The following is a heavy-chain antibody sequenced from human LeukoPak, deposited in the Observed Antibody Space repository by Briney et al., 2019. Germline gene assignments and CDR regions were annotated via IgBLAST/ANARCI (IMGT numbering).Heavy chain of an antibody. Sequence: ASVKVSCKASGYTFTSYAMHWVRQAPGQRLEWMGWINAGNGNTKYSQKFQGRVTITRDTSASTAYMELSSLRSEDTAVYYCARGRGDQRGTDFDLWGQGTLVTVSS. CDR2: INAGNGNT. J-gene: IGHJ4*02. CDR1: GYTFTSYA. D-gene: IGHD1-26*01. V-gene: IGHV1-3*01. CDR3: ARGRGDQRGTDFDL.